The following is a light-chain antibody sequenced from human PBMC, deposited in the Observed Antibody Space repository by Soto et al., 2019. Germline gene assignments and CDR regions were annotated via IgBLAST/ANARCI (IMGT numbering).Light chain of an antibody. J-gene: IGKJ4*01. V-gene: IGKV3-20*01. CDR2: GAS. Sequence: EIVLTQSPGTLSLSPGERATLSCRASESVSDNYLAWYQQRSGQAPRLVIYGASSRASAVPDRFSGSGSGADFTLTISRLEPEDFAVYYCQQYGSSPLTFGGGTRWISN. CDR1: ESVSDNY. CDR3: QQYGSSPLT.